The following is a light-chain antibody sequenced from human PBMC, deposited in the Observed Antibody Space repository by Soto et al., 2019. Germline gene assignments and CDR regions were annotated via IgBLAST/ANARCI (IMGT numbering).Light chain of an antibody. Sequence: DIRMTQSPSTLSASVGDKVTVTCRASQSVRDWVAWYQQQAGRAPRLLIYKASSLQSGVPSRFSGSGFVTEVNRTISGLQLDDFASYYCQRYYSYSPLTFGGGTKVEIK. CDR1: QSVRDW. CDR2: KAS. J-gene: IGKJ4*01. CDR3: QRYYSYSPLT. V-gene: IGKV1-5*03.